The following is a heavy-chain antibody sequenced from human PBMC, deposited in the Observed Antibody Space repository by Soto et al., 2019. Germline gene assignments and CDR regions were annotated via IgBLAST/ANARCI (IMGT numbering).Heavy chain of an antibody. J-gene: IGHJ3*02. Sequence: GESLKISCKGSGYSFNNYWIAWVRQMPGQGLEWMGIMYPGDSDTTYNPSVQGHVTISVDKSINTAYLQWASLEASDTAMYYCARQKLWMATINNDAFDIWGQGTMVTVSS. D-gene: IGHD2-21*01. CDR3: ARQKLWMATINNDAFDI. CDR2: MYPGDSDT. V-gene: IGHV5-51*01. CDR1: GYSFNNYW.